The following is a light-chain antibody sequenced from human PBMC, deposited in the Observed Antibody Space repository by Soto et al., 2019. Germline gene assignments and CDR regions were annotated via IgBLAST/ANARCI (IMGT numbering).Light chain of an antibody. J-gene: IGLJ2*01. Sequence: QSVLFQPASVSGSPGQSITISCTGTISDIGSYERVSWYQRHPGRAPKLIIYEDTRRHSGISNRFSGSKSGITASLTISGLQAEDEADYYCCSYAGSDIYVVFGGGTKLTVL. CDR1: ISDIGSYER. V-gene: IGLV2-23*01. CDR2: EDT. CDR3: CSYAGSDIYVV.